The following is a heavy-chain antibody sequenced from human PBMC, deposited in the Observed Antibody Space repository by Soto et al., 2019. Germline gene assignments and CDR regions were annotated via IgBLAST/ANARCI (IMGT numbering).Heavy chain of an antibody. CDR1: GFTFSSYS. Sequence: GGSLRLSCAASGFTFSSYSMNWVRQAPGKGLEWVSSISSSSSYIYYADSVKGRFTISRDNAKNSLYLQMNSLRAEDTAVYYCAREVGVFGGADVWGQGTTVTVSS. D-gene: IGHD3-3*01. V-gene: IGHV3-21*01. CDR3: AREVGVFGGADV. J-gene: IGHJ6*02. CDR2: ISSSSSYI.